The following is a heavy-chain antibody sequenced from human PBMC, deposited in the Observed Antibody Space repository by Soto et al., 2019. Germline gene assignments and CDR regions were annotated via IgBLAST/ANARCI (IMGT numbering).Heavy chain of an antibody. Sequence: QVQLVESGGGLVKPGGSLRLSCAASGFTFSDYYMSWIRQAPGKGLEWVSYISSSGSTIYYADSVKGRFTNSRDNAKNSLYLQMNSLRAEDTAVYYCAREDVVPAANHYYYYYYMDVWGKGTTVTVSS. J-gene: IGHJ6*03. CDR3: AREDVVPAANHYYYYYYMDV. D-gene: IGHD2-2*01. V-gene: IGHV3-11*01. CDR2: ISSSGSTI. CDR1: GFTFSDYY.